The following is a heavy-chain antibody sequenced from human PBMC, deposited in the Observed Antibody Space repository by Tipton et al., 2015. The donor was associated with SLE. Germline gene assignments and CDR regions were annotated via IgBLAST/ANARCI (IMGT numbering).Heavy chain of an antibody. CDR3: ARDRGPEGSGWYFDL. V-gene: IGHV3-21*03. D-gene: IGHD3-10*01. Sequence: SLRLSCTASGFTFSYYNVNWVRQAPGEGLEWVPSTSSPGIYIYNSDSLKGRFIISRDNAKNSLYLQMNRLRAEDTAVYYCARDRGPEGSGWYFDLWGRGTLGTVSS. CDR2: TSSPGIYI. CDR1: GFTFSYYN. J-gene: IGHJ2*01.